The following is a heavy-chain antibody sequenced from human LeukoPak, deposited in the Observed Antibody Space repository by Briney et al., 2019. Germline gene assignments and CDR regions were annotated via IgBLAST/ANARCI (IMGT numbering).Heavy chain of an antibody. V-gene: IGHV5-51*01. CDR3: ARRGRYDFWSGYYIEGNWFDP. CDR2: IYPGDSDT. J-gene: IGHJ5*02. D-gene: IGHD3-3*01. Sequence: GESLKISCKGSGYSFTSYWIGCVRQMPGKGLEWMGIIYPGDSDTRYSPSFQGQVTISADKSISTAYLQWSSLKASDTAMYYCARRGRYDFWSGYYIEGNWFDPWGQGTLVTVSS. CDR1: GYSFTSYW.